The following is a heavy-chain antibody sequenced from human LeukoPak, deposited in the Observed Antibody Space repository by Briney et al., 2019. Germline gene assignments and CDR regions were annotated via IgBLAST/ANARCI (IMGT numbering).Heavy chain of an antibody. Sequence: SETLSLTCAVSGGSIVSRDWWTWVRQPPGKGLEWIGDIFHSGGANYNLSLRSRLTLSVDKSENQFSLRLSSVTAADTAVYYCARDRGGSASSDAFDIWGQGTMVTVSS. J-gene: IGHJ3*02. V-gene: IGHV4/OR15-8*01. CDR2: IFHSGGA. CDR1: GGSIVSRDW. CDR3: ARDRGGSASSDAFDI. D-gene: IGHD1-26*01.